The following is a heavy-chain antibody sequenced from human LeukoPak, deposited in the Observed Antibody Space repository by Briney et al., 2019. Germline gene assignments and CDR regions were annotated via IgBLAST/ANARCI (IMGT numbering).Heavy chain of an antibody. CDR2: ISDDGNNK. V-gene: IGHV3-30*03. CDR3: AGGYYFGDY. J-gene: IGHJ4*02. CDR1: GFIFRSYG. Sequence: PGRSLRLSCAASGFIFRSYGMQWVRQAPGKGLEWVTLISDDGNNKYYADSVKGRFTISRDNSKNTLNLQMNSLRAEDTAVYYCAGGYYFGDYWGQGTLVTVSS. D-gene: IGHD3-22*01.